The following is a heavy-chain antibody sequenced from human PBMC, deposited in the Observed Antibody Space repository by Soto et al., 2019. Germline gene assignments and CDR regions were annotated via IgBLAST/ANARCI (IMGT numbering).Heavy chain of an antibody. D-gene: IGHD3-16*01. CDR2: TYYRSRWYS. CDR3: ARSEGDSDYYYYGMDV. Sequence: SQTLSLTCVGSGDTVPSNSVAWNWVRQSPARGLEWLGRTYYRSRWYSDYAVSVRSRIDINADTSKNQVSLQLNSVTPEDTAVYYCARSEGDSDYYYYGMDVWGQGTTVTVS. CDR1: GDTVPSNSVA. V-gene: IGHV6-1*01. J-gene: IGHJ6*02.